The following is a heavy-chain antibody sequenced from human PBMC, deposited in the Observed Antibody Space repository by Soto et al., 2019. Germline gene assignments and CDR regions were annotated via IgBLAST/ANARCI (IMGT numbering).Heavy chain of an antibody. CDR3: ARIRSGSYEYYYYYYGMDV. CDR2: INHSGST. Sequence: SETLSLTCAVYGGSFSGYYWSWIRQPPGKGLEWIGEINHSGSTNYNPSLKSRVTISVDTSKNQFSLKLSSVTAADTAVYYCARIRSGSYEYYYYYYGMDVWGQGTTVTVSS. V-gene: IGHV4-34*01. J-gene: IGHJ6*02. D-gene: IGHD3-10*01. CDR1: GGSFSGYY.